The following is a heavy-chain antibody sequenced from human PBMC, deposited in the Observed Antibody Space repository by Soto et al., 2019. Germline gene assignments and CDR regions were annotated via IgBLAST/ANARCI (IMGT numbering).Heavy chain of an antibody. D-gene: IGHD2-15*01. CDR1: GYTFTTHG. CDR3: ARDLGYCRSGTCYREWFDP. J-gene: IGHJ5*02. V-gene: IGHV1-18*01. CDR2: VRGDNGHT. Sequence: QVQLVQSGAEVKKPGASVKVSCKASGYTFTTHGISWVRQAPGQGLEWMGWVRGDNGHTNYAQSLQGRVTMTTDTSTNTDDMELRRLRSDDTAVYYCARDLGYCRSGTCYREWFDPWGQGTLVTVSS.